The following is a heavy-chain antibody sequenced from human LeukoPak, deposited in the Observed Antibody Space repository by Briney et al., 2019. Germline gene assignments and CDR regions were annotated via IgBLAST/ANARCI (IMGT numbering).Heavy chain of an antibody. Sequence: ASVKVSCKASGYTFAAHHIPWVRQAPGQGLEWMGWILPDGRDTKYSQKFQDRMTLTTDTSTNTAYMELNRLIPDDTAVYYCSGRYGPGPVWGQGTLISASP. D-gene: IGHD3-10*01. V-gene: IGHV1-2*02. CDR3: SGRYGPGPV. J-gene: IGHJ4*02. CDR1: GYTFAAHH. CDR2: ILPDGRDT.